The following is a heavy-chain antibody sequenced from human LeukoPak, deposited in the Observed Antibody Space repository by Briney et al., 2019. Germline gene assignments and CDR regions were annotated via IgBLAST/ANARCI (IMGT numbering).Heavy chain of an antibody. V-gene: IGHV1-18*04. CDR3: ASSPTGYSSGWYEEGYFDY. Sequence: ASVKVSCKASGYTFTSYGISWVRQAPGQGLEWMGWISAYNGSTNYAQKLQGRVTMTTDTSTSTAYMELRSLRSDDTAVYYCASSPTGYSSGWYEEGYFDYWGQGTLVAVSS. CDR2: ISAYNGST. D-gene: IGHD6-19*01. CDR1: GYTFTSYG. J-gene: IGHJ4*02.